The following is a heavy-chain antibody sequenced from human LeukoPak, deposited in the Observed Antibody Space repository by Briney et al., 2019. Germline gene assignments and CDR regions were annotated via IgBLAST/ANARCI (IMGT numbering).Heavy chain of an antibody. CDR1: GGTFSSYA. D-gene: IGHD2-2*01. V-gene: IGHV1-69*13. J-gene: IGHJ4*02. CDR3: AQKQYCSSTSCYRYFDY. CDR2: IIPIFGTA. Sequence: RASVKASCKASGGTFSSYAISWVRQAPGQGLEWMGGIIPIFGTANYAQKSQGRVTITADESTSTAYMELSSLGSEDTAVYYCAQKQYCSSTSCYRYFDYWGQGTLVTVSS.